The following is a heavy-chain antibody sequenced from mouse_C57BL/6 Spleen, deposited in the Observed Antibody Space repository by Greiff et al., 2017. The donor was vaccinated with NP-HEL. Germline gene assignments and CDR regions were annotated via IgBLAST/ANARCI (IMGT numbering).Heavy chain of an antibody. V-gene: IGHV1-53*01. CDR1: GYTFTSYW. Sequence: QVQLQQPGTELVKPGASVKLSCKASGYTFTSYWMHWVKQRPGQGLEWIGNINPSNGGTNYNEKFKSKATLTVDKSSSTAYMQLSSLISEDSAVYYCARSTGNYGWFAYWGQGTLVTVSA. CDR2: INPSNGGT. D-gene: IGHD2-1*01. J-gene: IGHJ3*01. CDR3: ARSTGNYGWFAY.